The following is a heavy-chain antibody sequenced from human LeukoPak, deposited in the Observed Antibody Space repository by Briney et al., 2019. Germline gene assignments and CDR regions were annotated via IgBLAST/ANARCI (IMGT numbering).Heavy chain of an antibody. CDR1: GGSISSGSYY. Sequence: SETLSLTCTVSGGSISSGSYYWSWIRQPAGKGLEWIGRIYTSGSTNYNPSLKSRVTISVDTSKNQFSLKLSSVTAADTAVYYCARDLSVVTPPYYYYYMDVWGKGTTVTVSS. V-gene: IGHV4-61*02. CDR2: IYTSGST. J-gene: IGHJ6*03. D-gene: IGHD4-23*01. CDR3: ARDLSVVTPPYYYYYMDV.